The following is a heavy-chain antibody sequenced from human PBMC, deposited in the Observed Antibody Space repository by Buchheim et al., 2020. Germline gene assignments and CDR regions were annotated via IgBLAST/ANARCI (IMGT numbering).Heavy chain of an antibody. J-gene: IGHJ3*02. Sequence: QVQLQESGPGVVKPSGTLSLTCAVSGGYVRSSNWWSWVRQPPGKGLEWIGEIDHSGKTNIHPALKSRVTLSVDNSKKHFFPNLISVTAADTAIYYCTRIPNIWGAGT. V-gene: IGHV4-4*02. D-gene: IGHD2-21*01. CDR1: GGYVRSSNW. CDR2: IDHSGKT. CDR3: TRIPNI.